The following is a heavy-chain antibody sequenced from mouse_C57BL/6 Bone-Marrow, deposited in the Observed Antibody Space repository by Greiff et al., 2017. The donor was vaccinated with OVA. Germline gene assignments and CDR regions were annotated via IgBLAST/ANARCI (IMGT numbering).Heavy chain of an antibody. V-gene: IGHV5-17*01. J-gene: IGHJ4*01. CDR2: ISSGSSNT. CDR3: AGFITTVVAPYYYAMDY. D-gene: IGHD1-1*01. CDR1: GFTFSDYG. Sequence: EVKLVESGGGLVKPGGSLKLSCAASGFTFSDYGMHWVRQAPEKGLEWVAYISSGSSNTYYADKVKGRFTISRDNAKNTLFLQMTSLRSEDTAMYYCAGFITTVVAPYYYAMDYWGQGTSVTVSS.